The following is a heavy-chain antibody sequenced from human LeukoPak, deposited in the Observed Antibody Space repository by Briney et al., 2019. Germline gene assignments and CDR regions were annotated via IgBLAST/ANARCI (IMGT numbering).Heavy chain of an antibody. CDR3: ARHTRSWFGELYYFDY. Sequence: SETLSLTCTVSGGSISSSSYYWDWIRQPPGKGLEWIGSIYYSGSTCYNPSLKSRVTISVDTSKNQFSLKLSSVTAADTAVYYCARHTRSWFGELYYFDYWGQGTLVTVSS. V-gene: IGHV4-39*01. J-gene: IGHJ4*02. CDR1: GGSISSSSYY. CDR2: IYYSGST. D-gene: IGHD3-10*01.